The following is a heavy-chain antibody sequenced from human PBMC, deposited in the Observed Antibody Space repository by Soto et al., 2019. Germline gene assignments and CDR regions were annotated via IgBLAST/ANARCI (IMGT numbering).Heavy chain of an antibody. D-gene: IGHD1-26*01. CDR3: GRDKELRLTVWEY. CDR1: GDSMGTGGQY. Sequence: ALSLTSTVSGDSMGTGGQYYNWIRQVPGKGLEWIGYIYYSRATHYSPSLRPRATITRDTTKDQFSLTRMSVTAADKAIYFCGRDKELRLTVWEYWGQGMQVTVSS. V-gene: IGHV4-31*03. J-gene: IGHJ4*02. CDR2: IYYSRAT.